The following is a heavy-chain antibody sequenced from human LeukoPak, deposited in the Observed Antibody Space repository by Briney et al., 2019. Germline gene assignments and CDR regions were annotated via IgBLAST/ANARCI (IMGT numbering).Heavy chain of an antibody. D-gene: IGHD2-21*01. CDR2: ISSSGRNI. CDR1: GFTFSNYE. J-gene: IGHJ1*01. CDR3: ASAREYCGSAECYEYFQH. Sequence: QPGGSLRLSCAASGFTFSNYEFNWVRQAPGKGLEWISYISSSGRNIYYADSVNGRFTISRDSSRNTLFLQMTSLRAEDTALYYCASAREYCGSAECYEYFQHWGQGTLVTVSS. V-gene: IGHV3-48*03.